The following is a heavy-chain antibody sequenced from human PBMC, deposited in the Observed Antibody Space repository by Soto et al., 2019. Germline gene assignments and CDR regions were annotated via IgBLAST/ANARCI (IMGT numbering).Heavy chain of an antibody. Sequence: PSETLSLTCTVSGGSISSYYWSWIRQPPGKGLEWIGYIYYSGSTNYNPFLKSRVTISVDTSKNQFSLKLSSVTAADTAVYYCARLEYSSGWYRFGYWGQGTLVTVS. J-gene: IGHJ4*02. CDR2: IYYSGST. V-gene: IGHV4-59*01. CDR1: GGSISSYY. CDR3: ARLEYSSGWYRFGY. D-gene: IGHD6-19*01.